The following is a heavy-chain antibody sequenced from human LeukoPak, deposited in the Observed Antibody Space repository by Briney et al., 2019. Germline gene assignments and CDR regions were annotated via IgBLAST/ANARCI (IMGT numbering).Heavy chain of an antibody. CDR2: INPSGGST. CDR3: ATDPIYCSGGSCYYFDY. CDR1: GYTFTSYY. V-gene: IGHV1-46*01. D-gene: IGHD2-15*01. Sequence: ASVKVSCKASGYTFTSYYMHWVRQAPGQGLEWMGIINPSGGSTSYAQKFQGRVTMTEDTSTDTAYMELSSLRSEDTAVYYCATDPIYCSGGSCYYFDYWGQGTLVTVSS. J-gene: IGHJ4*02.